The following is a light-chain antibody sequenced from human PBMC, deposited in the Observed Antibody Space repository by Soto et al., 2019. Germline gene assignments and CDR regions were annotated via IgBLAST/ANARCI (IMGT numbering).Light chain of an antibody. J-gene: IGKJ5*01. V-gene: IGKV1-9*01. CDR2: AAS. CDR3: QQLNSYPNP. Sequence: DIQLTQSPSFLSASVGDRVTITCRASQGISSYLAWYQQKPGKAPKLLIYAASTLQSGVPSRFSGSGSGTEFTLTISRLQPEDVATYYCQQLNSYPNPFGQETRLEIK. CDR1: QGISSY.